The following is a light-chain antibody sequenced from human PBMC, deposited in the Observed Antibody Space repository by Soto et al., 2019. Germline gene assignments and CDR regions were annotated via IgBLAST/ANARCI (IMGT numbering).Light chain of an antibody. CDR3: QQNSNWPLT. Sequence: EIVLTQSPATLSLSPGERATLSCRASQSVSSYLAWYQQKPGQAPRLLIYDASNRATGIPARFSGSGSGTDFTLTISSLDPEDFAVYYCQQNSNWPLTFGGGTKVEIK. CDR2: DAS. CDR1: QSVSSY. V-gene: IGKV3-11*01. J-gene: IGKJ4*01.